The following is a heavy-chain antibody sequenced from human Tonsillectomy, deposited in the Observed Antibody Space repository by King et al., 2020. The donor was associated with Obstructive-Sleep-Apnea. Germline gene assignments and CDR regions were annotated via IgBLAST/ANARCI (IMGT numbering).Heavy chain of an antibody. CDR3: ARGPFLTIGVTVGFDY. Sequence: VQLQESGPGLVKPSQTLSLTCTVSGDSLSNGAYYWSWVRQHPAKGLEWLGYIYFSGNTYYNPSLKSRVTMSLDTSKNQFSLRLTSVTAADTAVYYCARGPFLTIGVTVGFDYWGQGPLVAVSS. J-gene: IGHJ4*02. CDR2: IYFSGNT. D-gene: IGHD2/OR15-2a*01. V-gene: IGHV4-31*03. CDR1: GDSLSNGAYY.